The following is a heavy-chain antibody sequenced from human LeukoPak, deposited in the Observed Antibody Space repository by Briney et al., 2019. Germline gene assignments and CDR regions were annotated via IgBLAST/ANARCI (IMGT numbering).Heavy chain of an antibody. CDR1: GFTFSSYG. CDR3: AKRWFGELTFDY. V-gene: IGHV3-23*01. J-gene: IGHJ4*02. CDR2: ISGSGGST. D-gene: IGHD3-10*01. Sequence: PGGSLRLSCSASGFTFSSYGMSWVRQAPGKGLEGVSVISGSGGSTFYADSVKGRFTISRDNSKNTVYLQMNSLRAEDTAVYYCAKRWFGELTFDYWGQRALVTVSS.